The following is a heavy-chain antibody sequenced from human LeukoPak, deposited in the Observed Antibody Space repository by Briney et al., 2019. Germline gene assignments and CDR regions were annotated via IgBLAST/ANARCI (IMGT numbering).Heavy chain of an antibody. CDR1: GGSFSGYY. Sequence: SETLSLTCAVYGGSFSGYYWSWIRQPPGKGLEWIGEINHSGSTNYNPSLKSRVAISLDTSKNQFSLKLSSVTAADTAVYYCARGVYSYGYALGYWGQGTLVTVSS. D-gene: IGHD5-18*01. V-gene: IGHV4-34*01. CDR3: ARGVYSYGYALGY. J-gene: IGHJ4*02. CDR2: INHSGST.